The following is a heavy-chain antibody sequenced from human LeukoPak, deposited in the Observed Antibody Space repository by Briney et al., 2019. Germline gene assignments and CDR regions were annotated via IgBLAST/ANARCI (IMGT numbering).Heavy chain of an antibody. CDR1: GFTFSSYS. D-gene: IGHD5-12*01. Sequence: PVGSLRLSCAASGFTFSSYSMIWVRQAPGEGLGWVSSIIRRSSHLYYADSVKGRFTISRDNPKNSLFMQMSRLRAEDTVVYYCVASISHRVLDYCGQGCLVTVSS. CDR3: VASISHRVLDY. V-gene: IGHV3-21*01. J-gene: IGHJ4*02. CDR2: IIRRSSHL.